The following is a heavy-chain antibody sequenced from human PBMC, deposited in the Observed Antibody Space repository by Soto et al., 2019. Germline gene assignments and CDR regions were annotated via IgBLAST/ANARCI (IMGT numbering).Heavy chain of an antibody. CDR1: GYTFTSCD. CDR3: ARGSSAVVVPAALNWFDP. Sequence: ASVKVSCKASGYTFTSCDINWVRQATGQGLEWMGWMNPNSGNTGYAQKFQGRVTMTRNTSISTAYMELSSLRSEDTAVYYCARGSSAVVVPAALNWFDPWGQGTLVTVSS. CDR2: MNPNSGNT. J-gene: IGHJ5*02. V-gene: IGHV1-8*01. D-gene: IGHD2-2*01.